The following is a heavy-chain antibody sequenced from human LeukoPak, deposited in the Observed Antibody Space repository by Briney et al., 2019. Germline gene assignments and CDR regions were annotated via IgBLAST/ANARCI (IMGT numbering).Heavy chain of an antibody. CDR3: TTGLKLQQLVGGDFDY. D-gene: IGHD6-13*01. CDR1: GFTFSNAW. CDR2: IRSKTDDGTT. Sequence: PGGSLRLSCAASGFTFSNAWLNWVRQAPGKGLEWVGRIRSKTDDGTTASAAVVKGRFTISRDDSKKTLYLQMNSLKTEDTAVYYCTTGLKLQQLVGGDFDYWGRGILVTVSS. V-gene: IGHV3-15*01. J-gene: IGHJ4*02.